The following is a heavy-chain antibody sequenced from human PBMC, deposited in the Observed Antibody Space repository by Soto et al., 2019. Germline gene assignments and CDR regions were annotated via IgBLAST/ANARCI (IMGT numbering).Heavy chain of an antibody. CDR2: ISSGGSHT. Sequence: QVQLVESGGGSVKPGGSLRLSCAASGFTFSDYYVSWIRQAPGKGLEWIAYISSGGSHTNYADSVKGRFTISRDKSKNTLSLQMNSLRVDDTAIYYCTKSDGCGGGACYTGTYYYFDVWGRGTLVTVSS. D-gene: IGHD3-16*02. CDR3: TKSDGCGGGACYTGTYYYFDV. V-gene: IGHV3-11*05. CDR1: GFTFSDYY. J-gene: IGHJ2*01.